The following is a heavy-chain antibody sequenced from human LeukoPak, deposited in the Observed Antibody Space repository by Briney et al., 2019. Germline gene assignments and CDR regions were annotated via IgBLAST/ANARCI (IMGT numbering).Heavy chain of an antibody. V-gene: IGHV4-34*01. CDR2: INHSGST. D-gene: IGHD6-19*01. CDR1: GGSFSGYY. CDR3: ARGRIAVAGTYYYYYYGMDV. J-gene: IGHJ6*04. Sequence: SETLSLTCAVYGGSFSGYYWSWIRQPPGKGLEWIGEINHSGSTNYNPSLKSRVTISVDTSKNQFSLKLSSATAADTAVYYCARGRIAVAGTYYYYYYGMDVWGKGTTVTVSS.